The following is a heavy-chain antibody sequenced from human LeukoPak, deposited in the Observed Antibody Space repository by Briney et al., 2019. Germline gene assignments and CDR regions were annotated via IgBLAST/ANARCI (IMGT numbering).Heavy chain of an antibody. D-gene: IGHD2-2*02. CDR2: ISSSSSYI. CDR1: GFTFSSYS. CDR3: SVYCSSTSCYRDFDY. V-gene: IGHV3-21*01. Sequence: GGSLRLSCAASGFTFSSYSMNWVRQAPGKGLEWVSSISSSSSYIYYADSVKGRFTISRDNAKNSLYLQMNSLRAEDTAVYYCSVYCSSTSCYRDFDYWGQGTLVTVSS. J-gene: IGHJ4*02.